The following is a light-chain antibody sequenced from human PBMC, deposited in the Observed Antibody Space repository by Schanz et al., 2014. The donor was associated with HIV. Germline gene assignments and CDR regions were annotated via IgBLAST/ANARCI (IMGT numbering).Light chain of an antibody. CDR3: QQFDGSLYT. Sequence: EIVLTQSPVPLSLSPGERATLSCRASQSVSSGLLAWFQRGPGQAPRLLIYGASSRATGIPDRFSGSGSGTDYTLTITRVEAEDFAVYYGQQFDGSLYTFGRGTQRASK. V-gene: IGKV3-20*01. CDR2: GAS. J-gene: IGKJ2*01. CDR1: QSVSSGL.